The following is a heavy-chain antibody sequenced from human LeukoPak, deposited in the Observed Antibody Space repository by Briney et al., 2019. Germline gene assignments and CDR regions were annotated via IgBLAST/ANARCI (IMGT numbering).Heavy chain of an antibody. CDR2: MNPNSGNT. D-gene: IGHD6-6*01. CDR1: GYTFTSYD. Sequence: GASVKVSCKASGYTFTSYDINWVRQATGQGLEWMGWMNPNSGNTGYAQKFQGRVTMTTDTSTSTAYMELRSLRSDDTAVYYCARESLSSSSVLGDYWGQGTLVTVSS. CDR3: ARESLSSSSVLGDY. V-gene: IGHV1-8*01. J-gene: IGHJ4*02.